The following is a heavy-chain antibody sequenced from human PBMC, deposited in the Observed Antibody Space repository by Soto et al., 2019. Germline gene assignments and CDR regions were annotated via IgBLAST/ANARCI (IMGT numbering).Heavy chain of an antibody. CDR3: ARERGSGWTFDY. CDR1: GFTFSTYS. CDR2: ISSSSTI. D-gene: IGHD6-19*01. V-gene: IGHV3-48*01. Sequence: EVQLVESGGDLVQPGGSLRLYCAASGFTFSTYSMNWVRQAPGKGLEWVSSISSSSTIYYADSVKGRFTISRDNVQNSLYLQMHSLRAEDTAVYYCARERGSGWTFDYWGQGTLVTVSS. J-gene: IGHJ4*02.